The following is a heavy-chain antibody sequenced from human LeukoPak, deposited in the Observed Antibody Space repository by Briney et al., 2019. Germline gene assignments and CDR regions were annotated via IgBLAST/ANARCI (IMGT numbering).Heavy chain of an antibody. J-gene: IGHJ6*02. CDR3: ARDQFEYSSSSSSFGIDV. CDR2: IWYDGSNK. V-gene: IGHV3-33*01. D-gene: IGHD6-6*01. Sequence: GGSLRLSCAASGFTFSSYGMHWVRQAPGKGLEWVAVIWYDGSNKHYADSVKGRFTISRDNSKNTLYLQMNSLRAEDTAVYYCARDQFEYSSSSSSFGIDVWGQGTTVTVSS. CDR1: GFTFSSYG.